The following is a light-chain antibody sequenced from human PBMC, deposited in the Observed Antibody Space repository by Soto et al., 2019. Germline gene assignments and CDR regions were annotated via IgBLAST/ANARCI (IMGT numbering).Light chain of an antibody. J-gene: IGLJ1*01. CDR1: SSDVGSSNY. V-gene: IGLV2-14*01. CDR3: SSYTSSSTTV. Sequence: QSALTQPASVSGSPGQSITISCTGTSSDVGSSNYVSWYQHHPGKAPRLMIYEVSNRPSGVSNRFSGSKSGNTASLTISGLQAEDEADYYCSSYTSSSTTVFGTGTKLTVL. CDR2: EVS.